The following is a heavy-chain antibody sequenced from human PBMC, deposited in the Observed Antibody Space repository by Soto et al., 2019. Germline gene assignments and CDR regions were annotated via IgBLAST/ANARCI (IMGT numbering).Heavy chain of an antibody. D-gene: IGHD3-22*01. J-gene: IGHJ4*02. CDR2: INSDGSST. Sequence: EVQLVESGGGLVQPGGSLRLSCAASGFTFSSYWMHWVRQAPGNGLVWVSRINSDGSSTSYADSVKGRFTISRDNAKNTLYLQMNSLRAEDTAVYYCAREFGSGYYGLDYWGQGTLVTVSS. CDR1: GFTFSSYW. CDR3: AREFGSGYYGLDY. V-gene: IGHV3-74*01.